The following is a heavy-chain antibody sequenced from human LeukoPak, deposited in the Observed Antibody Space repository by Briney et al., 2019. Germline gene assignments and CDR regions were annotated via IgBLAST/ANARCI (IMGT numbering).Heavy chain of an antibody. V-gene: IGHV3-7*01. CDR3: ARCPYDSTGYYSVPSHLDY. CDR1: GFTFSSYW. Sequence: GGSLRLSCAASGFTFSSYWMTWVRQAPGKGLEWVANIKQDGSAKYYVDSLRGRFSISRDNVKNSLFLQMNSLSDDDTAVYYCARCPYDSTGYYSVPSHLDYWGQGTLATVSS. CDR2: IKQDGSAK. D-gene: IGHD3-22*01. J-gene: IGHJ4*02.